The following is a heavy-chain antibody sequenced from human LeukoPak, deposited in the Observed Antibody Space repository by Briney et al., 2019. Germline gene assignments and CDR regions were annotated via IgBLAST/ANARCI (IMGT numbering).Heavy chain of an antibody. J-gene: IGHJ3*02. CDR2: ISYDGSNK. CDR3: ARGYGETADSRRAFDI. D-gene: IGHD4-17*01. CDR1: GFIFSGYA. V-gene: IGHV3-30-3*01. Sequence: PGRSLRLSCAASGFIFSGYAMHWVRQAPGKGLEWVAVISYDGSNKYYADSVKGRYTISRDNSKNTLYLQMNSLRAEDTAVYYCARGYGETADSRRAFDIWGQGTMVTVSS.